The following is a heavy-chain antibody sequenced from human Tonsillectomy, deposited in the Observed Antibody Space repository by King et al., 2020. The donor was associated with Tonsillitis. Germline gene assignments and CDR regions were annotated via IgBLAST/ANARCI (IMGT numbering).Heavy chain of an antibody. CDR2: INHSGST. CDR1: GGSFSGYY. Sequence: VQLQQWGAGLLKPSETLSLTCAVYGGSFSGYYWSWIRQPPGKGLEWIGEINHSGSTNYNPSLKSRVTISVDTSKNQFSLKLSSVTAADTAVYYCATFPGTPPHFDYWGQGTLVTVSS. J-gene: IGHJ4*02. V-gene: IGHV4-34*01. CDR3: ATFPGTPPHFDY. D-gene: IGHD3-10*01.